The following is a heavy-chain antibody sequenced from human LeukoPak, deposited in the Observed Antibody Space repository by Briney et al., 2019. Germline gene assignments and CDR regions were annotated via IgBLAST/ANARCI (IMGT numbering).Heavy chain of an antibody. D-gene: IGHD6-13*01. V-gene: IGHV2-70*11. J-gene: IGHJ4*02. CDR2: IDWDDDK. CDR1: GFSLSNSGMC. Sequence: SGPTLVNPTQTLTLTCTFSGFSLSNSGMCVSWIRQPPGKALEWLARIDWDDDKYYSTSLKTRLTISKDTSKNQVVLTMTNMDPVDTATYYCTRMPAAIGLAFDYWGQGTLVTVAS. CDR3: TRMPAAIGLAFDY.